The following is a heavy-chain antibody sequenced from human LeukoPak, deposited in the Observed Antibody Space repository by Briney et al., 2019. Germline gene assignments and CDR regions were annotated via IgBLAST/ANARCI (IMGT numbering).Heavy chain of an antibody. CDR1: GFTFDDYA. CDR2: INWNGGST. D-gene: IGHD6-13*01. Sequence: AGGSLRLSCAASGFTFDDYAMHWVRQAPGKGLEWVSGINWNGGSTGYADSVKGRFTISRDNAKNSLYLQMNSLRAEDTTLYYCAREALIAAAGTSDYWGQGTLVTVSS. V-gene: IGHV3-20*04. J-gene: IGHJ4*02. CDR3: AREALIAAAGTSDY.